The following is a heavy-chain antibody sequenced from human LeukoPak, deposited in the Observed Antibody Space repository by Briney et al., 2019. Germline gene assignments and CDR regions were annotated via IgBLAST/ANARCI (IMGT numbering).Heavy chain of an antibody. CDR1: GFTFSSYA. Sequence: GGSLRLSCAASGFTFSSYAMHWVRQAPGKGLEYVSAMNSNGGRPFYANSVKGRFTISRDNSKNPLYLQMGSLRAEDMAVYYCARDRETTGYYYYMDVWGKGTTVTVSS. D-gene: IGHD4-17*01. J-gene: IGHJ6*03. CDR3: ARDRETTGYYYYMDV. V-gene: IGHV3-64*01. CDR2: MNSNGGRP.